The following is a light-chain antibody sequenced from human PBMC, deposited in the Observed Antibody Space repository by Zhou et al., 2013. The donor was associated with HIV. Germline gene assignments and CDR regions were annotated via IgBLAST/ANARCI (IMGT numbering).Light chain of an antibody. CDR2: AAS. V-gene: IGKV1-9*01. J-gene: IGKJ1*01. CDR1: QGINSS. Sequence: IQLTQSPSSLSASVGDRVTITCRASQGINSSLAWYQQKPGKAPKLLVYAASTLQSGVPSRFSGSESGTEFTLTISSLQADDFATYYCQEYEDFQWGFGQGTKVEVK. CDR3: QEYEDFQWG.